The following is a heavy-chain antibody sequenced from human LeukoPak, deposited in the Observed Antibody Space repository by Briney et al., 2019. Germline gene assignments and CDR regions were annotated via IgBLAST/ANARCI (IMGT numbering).Heavy chain of an antibody. Sequence: GGSLRLSCAASGFTVSSNYMSWVRQAPGKGLEWVSVIYSGGSTYYADSVKGRFTISRDNSKNTLYLQMNSLRAEDTAVYYCARQNVDPGDAFDIWGQGTMVTVSS. V-gene: IGHV3-66*04. D-gene: IGHD5-12*01. J-gene: IGHJ3*02. CDR2: IYSGGST. CDR1: GFTVSSNY. CDR3: ARQNVDPGDAFDI.